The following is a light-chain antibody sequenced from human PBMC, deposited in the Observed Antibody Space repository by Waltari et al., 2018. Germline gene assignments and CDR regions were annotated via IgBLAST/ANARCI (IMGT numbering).Light chain of an antibody. Sequence: QSLLTQPPSASGTPGQRVTISCSGSSSNIGTNSVNWYQHLPGMAPKVLIYNNAQRPAGVPDRFSGSKSGTSASLAITGLQSEDEADYYCSAWDDSLNGVGVFGGGTKLTVL. CDR3: SAWDDSLNGVGV. CDR2: NNA. J-gene: IGLJ2*01. V-gene: IGLV1-44*01. CDR1: SSNIGTNS.